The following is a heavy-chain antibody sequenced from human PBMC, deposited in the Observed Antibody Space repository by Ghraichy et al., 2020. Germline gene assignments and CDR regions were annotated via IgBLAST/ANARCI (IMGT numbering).Heavy chain of an antibody. CDR2: IYNSGRT. CDR1: GDSISSGDQY. Sequence: SETLSLTCAVSGDSISSGDQYWSWIRQPPGKSLELIGYIYNSGRTYYNPSLQSRVSMSIDTSNNHFSLKLRSVTAADTAVYYCARHIDFWGQGTLVTVSS. CDR3: ARHIDF. J-gene: IGHJ4*02. V-gene: IGHV4-30-4*01.